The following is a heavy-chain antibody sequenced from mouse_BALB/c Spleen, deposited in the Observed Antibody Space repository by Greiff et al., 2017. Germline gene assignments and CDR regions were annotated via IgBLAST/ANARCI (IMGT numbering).Heavy chain of an antibody. Sequence: EVKLMESGGGLVKPGGSLKLSCAASGFAFSSYDMSWVRQTPEKRLEWVAYISSGGGSTYYPDTVKGRFTISRDNAKNTLYLQMSSLKSEDTAMYYCARQGITTVVAPFDYWGQGTTLTVSS. D-gene: IGHD1-1*01. CDR1: GFAFSSYD. CDR2: ISSGGGST. J-gene: IGHJ2*01. V-gene: IGHV5-12-1*01. CDR3: ARQGITTVVAPFDY.